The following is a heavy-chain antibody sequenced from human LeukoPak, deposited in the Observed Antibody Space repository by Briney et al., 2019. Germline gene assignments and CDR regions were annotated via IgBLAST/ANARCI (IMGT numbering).Heavy chain of an antibody. CDR2: ISSSSSTI. CDR1: GFTFSSYS. V-gene: IGHV3-48*01. CDR3: ARMESTISGAFDT. J-gene: IGHJ3*02. D-gene: IGHD3-3*01. Sequence: GGSLRLSCAASGFTFSSYSMNWVRQAPGKGLEWVSYISSSSSTIYYADSVKGRFTISRDNAKNSLYLQMNSLRAEDTAVYYCARMESTISGAFDTWGQGTMVTVSS.